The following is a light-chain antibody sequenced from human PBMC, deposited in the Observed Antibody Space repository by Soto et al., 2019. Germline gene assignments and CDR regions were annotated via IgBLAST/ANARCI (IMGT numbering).Light chain of an antibody. CDR3: QSYDPSLSAVV. J-gene: IGLJ3*02. CDR2: GNN. Sequence: QSVLTQPPSVSGAPGQRVTISCTGSSSNIGAGYDVHWYQQLPGTAPKLLIYGNNNRPSGVPDRFSGSKSGTSASLAITGLQAEDEADYYCQSYDPSLSAVVFGGGTKLTVL. CDR1: SSNIGAGYD. V-gene: IGLV1-40*01.